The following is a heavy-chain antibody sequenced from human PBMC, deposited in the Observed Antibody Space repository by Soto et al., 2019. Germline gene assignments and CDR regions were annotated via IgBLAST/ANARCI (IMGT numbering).Heavy chain of an antibody. CDR1: GFNFGYYG. Sequence: QVLLVESGGGVVQPGGPLTLSCAASGFNFGYYGMHWVRQVPGKGLEWVAIISYDGKDRYYTDSVKGRFTISRDNSKNTLYLLMNSLKPEDTAVYYCAKKRIGGYCSTNRCYVLQQWGQGTLVTVSS. CDR3: AKKRIGGYCSTNRCYVLQQ. J-gene: IGHJ1*01. CDR2: ISYDGKDR. V-gene: IGHV3-30*18. D-gene: IGHD2-2*01.